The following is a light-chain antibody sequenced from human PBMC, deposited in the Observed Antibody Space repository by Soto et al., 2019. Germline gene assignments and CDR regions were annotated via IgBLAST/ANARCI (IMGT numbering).Light chain of an antibody. CDR2: EVS. CDR1: SSDVGGYNY. CDR3: SSYAASNNLGV. V-gene: IGLV2-8*01. Sequence: QSVLTQPPSASGSPGQSVTISCIGTSSDVGGYNYVSWYQQHLGKAPKLMIYEVSKRPSGVPDRFSGSKSGNTASLTVSGLQAEDEADYYCSSYAASNNLGVFGGGTKLTVL. J-gene: IGLJ2*01.